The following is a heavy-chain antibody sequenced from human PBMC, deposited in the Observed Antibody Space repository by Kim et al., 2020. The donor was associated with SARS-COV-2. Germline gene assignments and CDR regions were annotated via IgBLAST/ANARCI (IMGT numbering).Heavy chain of an antibody. Sequence: GGSLRLSCAASGFTFSSHAMGWVRQAPGKGLEYVSAISYSGGSTYYTDSVRGRFTISRDNSKNTLYLQINSLRAEDTAIYYSAKEDSDYDFFDYWGQGT. CDR1: GFTFSSHA. J-gene: IGHJ4*02. CDR3: AKEDSDYDFFDY. V-gene: IGHV3-23*01. D-gene: IGHD4-4*01. CDR2: ISYSGGST.